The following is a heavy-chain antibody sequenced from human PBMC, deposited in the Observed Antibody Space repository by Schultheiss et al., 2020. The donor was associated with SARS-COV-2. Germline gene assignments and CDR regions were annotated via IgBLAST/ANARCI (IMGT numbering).Heavy chain of an antibody. V-gene: IGHV4-59*01. J-gene: IGHJ4*02. CDR2: IYYSGST. CDR3: ARDHWDIVVVPAAIDYFDY. D-gene: IGHD2-2*01. CDR1: GGSISSYY. Sequence: SQTLSLTCTVSGGSISSYYWSWIRQPPGKGLEWIGYIYYSGSTYYNPSLKSRVTISVDTSKNQFSLKLSSVTAADTAVYYCARDHWDIVVVPAAIDYFDYWGQGTLVTVSS.